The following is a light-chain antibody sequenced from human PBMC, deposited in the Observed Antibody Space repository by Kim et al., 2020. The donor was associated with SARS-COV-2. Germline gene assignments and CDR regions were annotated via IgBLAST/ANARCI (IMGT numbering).Light chain of an antibody. Sequence: VFPGQTDIHTCSGDKWGDKYACWYQQKPGQSPVMVSYQDSQRPSGIPERFSGSNSGNTATLTFSGTQAMDEADYYCQAWDSSTVVFGGGTKLTVL. J-gene: IGLJ2*01. CDR2: QDS. CDR1: KWGDKY. CDR3: QAWDSSTVV. V-gene: IGLV3-1*01.